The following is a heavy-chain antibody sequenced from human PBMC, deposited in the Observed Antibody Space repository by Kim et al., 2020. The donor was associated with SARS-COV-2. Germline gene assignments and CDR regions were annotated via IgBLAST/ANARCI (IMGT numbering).Heavy chain of an antibody. D-gene: IGHD3-9*01. J-gene: IGHJ5*02. V-gene: IGHV3-7*01. CDR3: AVHLDWAFQS. CDR1: GFTFRNYW. CDR2: IKEDGSAK. Sequence: GGSLRLSCAASGFTFRNYWMTWVRQAPGKGLEWVANIKEDGSAKHYVDSAKGRFTASRDNARNSLYLQMNSLRAEDTAVYYCAVHLDWAFQSWGRGTLVSISS.